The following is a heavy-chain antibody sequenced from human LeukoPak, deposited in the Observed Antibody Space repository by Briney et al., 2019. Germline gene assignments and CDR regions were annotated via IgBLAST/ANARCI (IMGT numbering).Heavy chain of an antibody. CDR1: GFTFGTYA. J-gene: IGHJ2*01. CDR2: ITGSSTWT. Sequence: SGGSLRLSCEASGFTFGTYAMTGVRQAPGKGLEWVSGITGSSTWTYYADSVRGRFTISRDNSKNTLHLQMNNLTADDTAIYYCASELVSLGTGYFDLWGRGTLVTVSS. D-gene: IGHD7-27*01. CDR3: ASELVSLGTGYFDL. V-gene: IGHV3-23*01.